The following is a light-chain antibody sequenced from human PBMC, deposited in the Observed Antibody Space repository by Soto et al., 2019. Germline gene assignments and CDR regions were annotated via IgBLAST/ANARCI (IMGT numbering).Light chain of an antibody. CDR3: SSYSSSNTHVV. V-gene: IGLV2-14*03. CDR2: DVS. Sequence: QSALTQPASVSGSPGQSITISCTGTTSDVGGYNYVSWYQQHPGKAPKLIIYDVSSRPSGLSHRFSASKSGNTASLTISGLQAADEADYYCSSYSSSNTHVVVGGGTQLTVL. J-gene: IGLJ2*01. CDR1: TSDVGGYNY.